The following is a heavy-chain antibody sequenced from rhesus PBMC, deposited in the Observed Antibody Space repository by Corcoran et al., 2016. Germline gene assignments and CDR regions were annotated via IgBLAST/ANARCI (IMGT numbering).Heavy chain of an antibody. J-gene: IGHJ4*01. V-gene: IGHV3-119*01. CDR3: AKAIAANIFDF. CDR2: ISSDGSST. Sequence: EVQLVESGGGLVQPGGSLRLSCAASGFTSSDHYMYWVRQAPGKGLEWVSRISSDGSSTRYADSVKGRFTISRENAKNSLYLQMNSLRAEDTAVYYCAKAIAANIFDFWGQGVLVTVSS. D-gene: IGHD6-13*01. CDR1: GFTSSDHY.